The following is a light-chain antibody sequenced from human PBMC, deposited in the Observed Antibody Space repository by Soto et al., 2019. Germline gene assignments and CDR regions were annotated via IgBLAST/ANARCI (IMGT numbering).Light chain of an antibody. CDR1: SSDVGGYNY. V-gene: IGLV2-11*01. J-gene: IGLJ3*02. Sequence: QSVLTQPRSVSGSPGQSVAISCTGTSSDVGGYNYVSWYQHHPGKAPQLIIYDVTKRPSGVPDRFSASKSGNTASLTISGLQAEDEADYYCCSYAGSYTWVFGGGTQLTVL. CDR3: CSYAGSYTWV. CDR2: DVT.